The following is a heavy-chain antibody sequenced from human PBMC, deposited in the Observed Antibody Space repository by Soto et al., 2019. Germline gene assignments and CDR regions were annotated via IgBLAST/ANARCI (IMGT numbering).Heavy chain of an antibody. V-gene: IGHV3-23*01. CDR1: GIEFSNYA. J-gene: IGHJ4*02. D-gene: IGHD6-19*01. Sequence: GSLRLSCVASGIEFSNYAMSWVRQAPGKGLEWVSISSASGRSRYHADSVRGRFTISRDNSKNTLYLHMTNLRAEDTAVYYCAKDGNWLDVYFDVWGQGTPVTVSS. CDR3: AKDGNWLDVYFDV. CDR2: SSASGRSR.